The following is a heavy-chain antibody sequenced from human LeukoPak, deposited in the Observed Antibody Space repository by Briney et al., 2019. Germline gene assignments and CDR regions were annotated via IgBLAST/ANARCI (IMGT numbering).Heavy chain of an antibody. J-gene: IGHJ4*02. Sequence: GGSLRLSCTVSGIIVSSNYMSWVRQAPGKGLEWVSVMCSGGSIYYADSVLGRFTISRDSSKNTLYLQMDSLRAEDTAFYYCARVGGYSDGYFDYWGQGILVTVSS. CDR3: ARVGGYSDGYFDY. CDR1: GIIVSSNY. V-gene: IGHV3-66*01. CDR2: MCSGGSI. D-gene: IGHD5-18*01.